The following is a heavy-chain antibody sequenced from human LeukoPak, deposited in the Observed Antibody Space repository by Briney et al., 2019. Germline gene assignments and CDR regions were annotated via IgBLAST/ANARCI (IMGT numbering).Heavy chain of an antibody. CDR3: ARSFKVAPSWIPDY. Sequence: ASVKVSCKASGCTFTSYAMNWVRQAPGQGLEWMGWINTNTGNPTYAQGFTGRFVFSLDTSVSTAYLQISSLKAEDTAVYYCARSFKVAPSWIPDYWGQGTLVTVSS. CDR2: INTNTGNP. V-gene: IGHV7-4-1*02. J-gene: IGHJ4*02. CDR1: GCTFTSYA. D-gene: IGHD2-2*01.